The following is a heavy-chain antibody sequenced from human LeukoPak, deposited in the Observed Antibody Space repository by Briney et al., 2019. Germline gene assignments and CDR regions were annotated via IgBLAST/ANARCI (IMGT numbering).Heavy chain of an antibody. CDR3: ARFDDYGLY. CDR1: GFTFSGYA. CDR2: ISSNGGST. Sequence: GGSLRLSCAASGFTFSGYAMHWVRQAPGKGLEYVSAISSNGGSTYYANSVKGRFTISRDNSKNTLYLQMGSLRAEDMAVYYCARFDDYGLYWGQGTLVTVSS. V-gene: IGHV3-64*01. D-gene: IGHD4-17*01. J-gene: IGHJ4*02.